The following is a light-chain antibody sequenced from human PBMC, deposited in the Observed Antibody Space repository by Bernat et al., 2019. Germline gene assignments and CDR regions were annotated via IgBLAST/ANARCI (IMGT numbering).Light chain of an antibody. CDR1: QSLTSSF. Sequence: EIVLTQSPGTLSLSSGGRATLSCRASQSLTSSFLAWYQQKPGQAPRLLIYGASSRATGIPDRFSGSGSGTDFTLTITRLEPEDFAVYYCQHYSPSPPYSFGQGTKLEIK. CDR2: GAS. J-gene: IGKJ2*03. CDR3: QHYSPSPPYS. V-gene: IGKV3-20*01.